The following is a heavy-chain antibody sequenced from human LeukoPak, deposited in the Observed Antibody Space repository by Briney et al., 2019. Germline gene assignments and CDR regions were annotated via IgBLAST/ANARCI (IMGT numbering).Heavy chain of an antibody. CDR3: AKDIATGNRLYYFDY. CDR1: GFTFDDYA. V-gene: IGHV3-9*01. D-gene: IGHD1-14*01. CDR2: ISWNSGSI. J-gene: IGHJ4*02. Sequence: GGSLRLSCLASGFTFDDYAMHWVRRAPGKGLEWVSGISWNSGSIGYADSVKGRFTISRDNAKNSLYLQMNSLRAEDTALYYCAKDIATGNRLYYFDYWGQGTLVTVSS.